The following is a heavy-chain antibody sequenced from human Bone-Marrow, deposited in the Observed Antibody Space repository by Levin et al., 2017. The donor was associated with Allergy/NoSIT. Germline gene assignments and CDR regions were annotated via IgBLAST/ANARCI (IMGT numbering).Heavy chain of an antibody. J-gene: IGHJ4*02. V-gene: IGHV3-9*01. CDR1: GFIFDDYA. D-gene: IGHD5-18*01. Sequence: PGGSLRLSCAASGFIFDDYAIHWVRQAPGKGPEWVSGLTWNGDTLDYADSVKGRFTISRDSAKNSLYLQMNSLRAEDTALYYCAIQGRSLRGNIYGFEYWGQGTLVTVSS. CDR3: AIQGRSLRGNIYGFEY. CDR2: LTWNGDTL.